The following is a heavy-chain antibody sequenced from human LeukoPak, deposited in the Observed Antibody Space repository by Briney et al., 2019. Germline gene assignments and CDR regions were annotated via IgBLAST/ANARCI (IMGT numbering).Heavy chain of an antibody. CDR1: GFTFDDYA. CDR2: ISGDGGST. J-gene: IGHJ4*02. V-gene: IGHV3-43*02. D-gene: IGHD5-12*01. CDR3: AKDMRYSGYDTQQY. Sequence: GGSLRLSCAASGFTFDDYAMHWVRQAPGKGPEWVSLISGDGGSTYYADSVKGRFTISRDNSKNSLYLQMNSLRTEDTALYYCAKDMRYSGYDTQQYWGQGTLVTVSS.